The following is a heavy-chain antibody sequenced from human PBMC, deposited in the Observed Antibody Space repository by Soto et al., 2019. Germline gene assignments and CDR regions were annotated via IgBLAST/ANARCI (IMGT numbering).Heavy chain of an antibody. V-gene: IGHV3-23*01. CDR1: GFTFSSYA. J-gene: IGHJ4*02. CDR3: ARDLTIFGVVITQN. Sequence: GVLRLSCAASGFTFSSYAMSWVRQAPGRGLEWVSAINGGGTSTYYADSVKGRFTISRDNAKNSLYLQMNSLRAEDTAVYYCARDLTIFGVVITQNWGQGTLVTVSS. D-gene: IGHD3-3*01. CDR2: INGGGTST.